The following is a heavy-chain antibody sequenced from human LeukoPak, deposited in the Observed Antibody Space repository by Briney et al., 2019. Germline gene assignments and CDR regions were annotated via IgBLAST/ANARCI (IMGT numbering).Heavy chain of an antibody. Sequence: ASVKVSCKASGGTFSSYTIRWVRQAPGQGLEWMGRIIPILGIANYAQKFQGRVTITADKSTSTAYMELSSLRSEDTAVYYCASRPLLYAFDIWGQGTMVTVSS. D-gene: IGHD2-2*01. CDR1: GGTFSSYT. CDR2: IIPILGIA. CDR3: ASRPLLYAFDI. J-gene: IGHJ3*02. V-gene: IGHV1-69*02.